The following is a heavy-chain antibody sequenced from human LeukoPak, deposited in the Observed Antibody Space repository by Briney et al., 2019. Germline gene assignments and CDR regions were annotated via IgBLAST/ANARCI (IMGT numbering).Heavy chain of an antibody. CDR2: IYYSGST. Sequence: SETLSLTCTVSGGSISSSSYYWGWIRQPPGKGLEWIGSIYYSGSTYYNPSLKSRVTISVDTSKNQFSLKLSSVTAADTAVYYCARHRGGYPFDYWGQGTLVTVSS. CDR3: ARHRGGYPFDY. D-gene: IGHD1-26*01. CDR1: GGSISSSSYY. V-gene: IGHV4-39*01. J-gene: IGHJ4*02.